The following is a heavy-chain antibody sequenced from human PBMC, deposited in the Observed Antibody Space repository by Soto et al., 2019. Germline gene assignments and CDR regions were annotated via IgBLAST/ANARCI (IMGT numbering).Heavy chain of an antibody. V-gene: IGHV4-59*01. D-gene: IGHD2-15*01. CDR1: GGSISPFY. J-gene: IGHJ4*02. CDR3: ARVGGVAARTFDY. Sequence: SETLSLTCTVSGGSISPFYWSWVRQPPGKGLEWIGYRYYSRNSNYNPSLKSRVTISVDASKNQVSLRLTSVTAADTAVYYCARVGGVAARTFDYWGQGTVVTVSS. CDR2: RYYSRNS.